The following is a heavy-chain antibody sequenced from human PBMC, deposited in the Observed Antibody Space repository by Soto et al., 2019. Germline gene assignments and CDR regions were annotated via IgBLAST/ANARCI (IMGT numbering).Heavy chain of an antibody. Sequence: PGGFLRLSCAASGFTLSNAWMRWVRQAPGKGLEWVGRIKSKTDGGTTDYAAPVKGRFTISRDDSKNTLYPQMNSLKTEDAAVYYCTTAPLCSTSCYFAPYYYYYMDVWGKGTTVPSP. V-gene: IGHV3-15*01. J-gene: IGHJ6*03. CDR1: GFTLSNAW. D-gene: IGHD2-2*01. CDR3: TTAPLCSTSCYFAPYYYYYMDV. CDR2: IKSKTDGGTT.